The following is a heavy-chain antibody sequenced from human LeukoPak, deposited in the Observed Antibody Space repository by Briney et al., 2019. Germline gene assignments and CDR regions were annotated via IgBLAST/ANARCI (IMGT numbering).Heavy chain of an antibody. J-gene: IGHJ4*02. CDR1: GFTFSSYA. V-gene: IGHV3-23*01. CDR2: IGGSDGST. CDR3: AKGVPGWPYYFDY. D-gene: IGHD6-19*01. Sequence: GGSLRLSCAASGFTFSSYAMSWVRQAPGKGLEWVSAIGGSDGSTYYTDSVRGRFTISRDNSKNTLFLQINSLRAEDTAVYYCAKGVPGWPYYFDYWGQGTLVTVSS.